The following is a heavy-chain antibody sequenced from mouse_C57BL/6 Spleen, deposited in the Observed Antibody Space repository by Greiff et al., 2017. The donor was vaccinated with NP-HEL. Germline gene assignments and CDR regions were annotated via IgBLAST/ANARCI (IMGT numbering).Heavy chain of an antibody. CDR3: ARSGIDYAMDY. D-gene: IGHD3-1*01. Sequence: VQLQQSGPELVKPGASVKIPCKASGYTFTDYNMDWVKQSHGKSLEWIGDINPNNGGTIYNQKFKGKATLTVDKSSSTAYMELRSLTSEDTAVYYCARSGIDYAMDYWGQGTSVTVSS. CDR1: GYTFTDYN. V-gene: IGHV1-18*01. CDR2: INPNNGGT. J-gene: IGHJ4*01.